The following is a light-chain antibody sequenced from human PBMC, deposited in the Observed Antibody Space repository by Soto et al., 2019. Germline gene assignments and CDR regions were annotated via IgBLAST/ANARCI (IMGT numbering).Light chain of an antibody. V-gene: IGKV3-11*01. CDR1: QSVSSY. J-gene: IGKJ1*01. CDR3: QQRSNWPPT. Sequence: EIVLTQSPATLSLSPGERATLSCRASQSVSSYLAWYQQKPGQAPRLLIYDVSNRATGIPARFSGSGSGSDFTLTISSLEPEDFAVYYCQQRSNWPPTFGQGTKVEIK. CDR2: DVS.